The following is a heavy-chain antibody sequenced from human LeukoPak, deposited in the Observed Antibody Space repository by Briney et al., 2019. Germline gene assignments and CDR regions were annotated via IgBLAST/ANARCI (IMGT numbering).Heavy chain of an antibody. Sequence: GGSLRLSCAASGFSFSNAWMNWVRQAPGKGLEWVGRILSKTSGGTTDYATPVKGRFTISRDDSKNMLYLHMNSLQIEDTAVYYCADYYASGSYPPWGQGTLVTVSS. CDR1: GFSFSNAW. V-gene: IGHV3-15*07. CDR3: ADYYASGSYPP. J-gene: IGHJ5*02. CDR2: ILSKTSGGTT. D-gene: IGHD3-10*01.